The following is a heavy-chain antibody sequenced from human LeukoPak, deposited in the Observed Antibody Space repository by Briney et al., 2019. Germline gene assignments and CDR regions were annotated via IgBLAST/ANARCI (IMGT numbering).Heavy chain of an antibody. CDR1: GGTFSSYA. D-gene: IGHD5-18*01. CDR2: IIPIFGTA. Sequence: SVKVSCKASGGTFSSYAISWVRQAPGQGLEWMGGIIPIFGTANYAQKFQGRVTITADKSTSTAYMELSSLRSEDTAVYYCARDPPYTAMVDDDYWGQGTLVTVSS. V-gene: IGHV1-69*06. J-gene: IGHJ4*02. CDR3: ARDPPYTAMVDDDY.